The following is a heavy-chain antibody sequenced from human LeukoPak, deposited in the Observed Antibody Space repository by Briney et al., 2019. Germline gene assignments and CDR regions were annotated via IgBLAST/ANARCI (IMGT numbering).Heavy chain of an antibody. V-gene: IGHV4-59*01. CDR2: IYYSGST. CDR1: GGSISRYY. D-gene: IGHD3-3*01. CDR3: ARVPGDFWSGYSTFGWFDP. Sequence: SETLALICTVSGGSISRYYWSWLRQPPGKGLEWIGYIYYSGSTNYNPSLKSRVTISVDTSKNQFSLKLSSVTAADTAVYYCARVPGDFWSGYSTFGWFDPWGQGTLVTVSS. J-gene: IGHJ5*02.